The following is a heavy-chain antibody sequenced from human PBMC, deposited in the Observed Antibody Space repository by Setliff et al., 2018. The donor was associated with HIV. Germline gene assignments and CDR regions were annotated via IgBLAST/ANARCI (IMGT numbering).Heavy chain of an antibody. V-gene: IGHV4-34*01. CDR3: ARGSPMVRGVLRLFEWMPQYFKY. Sequence: PSETLSLTCAVSGGSFSDYSWTWIRQPPGKGLEWIGEIIHSGITNYSPSLKSRVTISVDTSKNHFSLRRTSVTAADTAVYYCARGSPMVRGVLRLFEWMPQYFKYWGQGLLVTVSS. J-gene: IGHJ4*02. CDR2: IIHSGIT. D-gene: IGHD3-10*01. CDR1: GGSFSDYS.